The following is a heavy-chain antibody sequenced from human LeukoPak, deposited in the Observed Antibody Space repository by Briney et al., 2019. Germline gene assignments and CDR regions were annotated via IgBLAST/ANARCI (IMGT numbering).Heavy chain of an antibody. V-gene: IGHV1-8*01. Sequence: GASVKVSCKASGYTFTSYDINWVRQATGQGLEWMGWMNPNSGNTGYAQKFQGRVTMTRNTSISTAYMELSSLRSEDTAVYYCAAAAGTNRHIDYWGQGTLVTVSS. CDR1: GYTFTSYD. J-gene: IGHJ4*02. CDR3: AAAAGTNRHIDY. CDR2: MNPNSGNT. D-gene: IGHD6-13*01.